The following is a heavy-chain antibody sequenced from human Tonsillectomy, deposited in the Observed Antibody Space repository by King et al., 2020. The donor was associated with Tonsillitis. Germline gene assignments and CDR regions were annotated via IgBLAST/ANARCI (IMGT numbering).Heavy chain of an antibody. CDR1: GDTFSSYG. D-gene: IGHD6-19*01. Sequence: VQLVESGAEVKKPGSSVKVSCKASGDTFSSYGINWVRQAPGQGLEWMGGIVPIFGTTYYAQKFQGRVTITADKSTNTAYMELSSLKSEDAAMYFCAREEAVAGTSEGFDYWGQGTLVTVSS. CDR3: AREEAVAGTSEGFDY. J-gene: IGHJ4*02. V-gene: IGHV1-69*06. CDR2: IVPIFGTT.